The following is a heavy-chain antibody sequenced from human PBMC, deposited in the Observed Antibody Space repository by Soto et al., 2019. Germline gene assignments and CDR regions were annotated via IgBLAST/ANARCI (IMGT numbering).Heavy chain of an antibody. D-gene: IGHD4-17*01. CDR1: GCSTSSYY. V-gene: IGHV4-59*01. CDR3: ARESVGDYPLLDY. Sequence: SETLSLTCSVSGCSTSSYYWSWIRQPPGKGLEWIGYIYYSGSTDYSPSLKSRVTMSIDTSQNQVSLKLTSVTTADTAVYYCARESVGDYPLLDYWGQGTLVTVSS. J-gene: IGHJ4*01. CDR2: IYYSGST.